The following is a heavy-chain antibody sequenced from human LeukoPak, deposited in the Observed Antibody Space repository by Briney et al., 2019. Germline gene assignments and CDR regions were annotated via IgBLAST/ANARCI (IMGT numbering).Heavy chain of an antibody. V-gene: IGHV3-30*02. J-gene: IGHJ4*02. D-gene: IGHD3-9*01. Sequence: GGSLRLSCAASGLTFSSYGMHWVRQAPGKGLEWMAFIRYDGSNKYYADSVKGRFTISRDNSKNMMYLQMNSLRAGDTAVYYCAKDFDDILTDDYWGQGTRVTVSS. CDR3: AKDFDDILTDDY. CDR1: GLTFSSYG. CDR2: IRYDGSNK.